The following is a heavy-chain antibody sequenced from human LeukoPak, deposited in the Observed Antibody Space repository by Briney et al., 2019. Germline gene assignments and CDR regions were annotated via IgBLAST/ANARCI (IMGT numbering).Heavy chain of an antibody. J-gene: IGHJ5*02. V-gene: IGHV1-8*03. CDR1: GYTFTSYD. D-gene: IGHD5-18*01. CDR2: MNPNTGNT. Sequence: EASVKVSCKASGYTFTSYDINWVRQATGQGLEWMGWMNPNTGNTGYAQKFQGRVTITRNTSISTAYMELSSLRSEDTAVYYCARFIGYSYGLDPWGQGTLVTVSS. CDR3: ARFIGYSYGLDP.